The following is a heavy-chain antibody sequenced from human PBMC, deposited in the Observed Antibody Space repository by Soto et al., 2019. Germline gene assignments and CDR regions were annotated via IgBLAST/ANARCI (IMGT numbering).Heavy chain of an antibody. CDR3: ARRGSGSHYVY. J-gene: IGHJ4*02. V-gene: IGHV3-23*01. Sequence: EVQLLESGGGLVQPGGSLRLSCAASGFTFSSYAMRWVRQAPVKGLEWVSAISGSGGSTYYADSVKGRFTISRDNSKNTRYQQMNSLRAEDTAVYYCARRGSGSHYVYWGQGNLVTVSS. D-gene: IGHD1-26*01. CDR1: GFTFSSYA. CDR2: ISGSGGST.